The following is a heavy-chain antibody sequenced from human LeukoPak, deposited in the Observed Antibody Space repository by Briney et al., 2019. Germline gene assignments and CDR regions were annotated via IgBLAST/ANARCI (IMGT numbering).Heavy chain of an antibody. J-gene: IGHJ5*02. D-gene: IGHD2-2*01. CDR2: IYYSGST. CDR1: GGSISSDY. V-gene: IGHV4-59*08. Sequence: SETLPLTCTVSGGSISSDYWSWIRQPPGKGLEWIGYIYYSGSTNYNPSLKSRVTISEDTSKNQFSLKLSSVTAADTAVYYCAKPVGYQLLFDPWGQGTLVTVSS. CDR3: AKPVGYQLLFDP.